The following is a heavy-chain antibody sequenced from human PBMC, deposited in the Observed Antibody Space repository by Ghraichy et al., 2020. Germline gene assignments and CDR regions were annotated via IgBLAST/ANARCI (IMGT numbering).Heavy chain of an antibody. V-gene: IGHV3-11*01. CDR2: VSPNTATI. Sequence: GGSLRLSCIASGFTFSDYYMSWVRQAPGKGLEWISYVSPNTATIFYADSVQDRFTISRDNAKNSLYLQMDDLRADDTALYYCVSDDVGIGLSWGQGTLVTVSS. CDR3: VSDDVGIGLS. CDR1: GFTFSDYY. J-gene: IGHJ5*02.